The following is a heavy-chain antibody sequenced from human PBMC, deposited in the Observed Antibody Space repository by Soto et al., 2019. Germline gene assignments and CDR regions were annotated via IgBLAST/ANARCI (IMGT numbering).Heavy chain of an antibody. CDR1: GFTFTTSA. J-gene: IGHJ1*01. CDR3: AKDDSYCSSTSCRAEYFQH. D-gene: IGHD2-2*01. CDR2: IRTKANNYAT. Sequence: GGSLRLSCAASGFTFTTSAIHWVRQASGKGLEWVGRIRTKANNYATTYAASVKGRFTFSRDNSKNTLYLQMNSLRAEDTAVYYCAKDDSYCSSTSCRAEYFQHWGQGTLVTVSS. V-gene: IGHV3-73*01.